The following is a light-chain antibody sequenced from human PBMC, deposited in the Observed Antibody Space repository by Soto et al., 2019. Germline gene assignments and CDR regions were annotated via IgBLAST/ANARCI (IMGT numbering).Light chain of an antibody. V-gene: IGKV3-15*01. Sequence: EIVMTQYTATLSVSPGERATLSCRASHRVSSYLAWYQQKPGQAPRLLIYATSTRATGIPARFSGSGSGTEFTLTISSLQSEDFAVYYCQQYNNWPLTFGGGTKVDIK. CDR3: QQYNNWPLT. J-gene: IGKJ4*01. CDR2: ATS. CDR1: HRVSSY.